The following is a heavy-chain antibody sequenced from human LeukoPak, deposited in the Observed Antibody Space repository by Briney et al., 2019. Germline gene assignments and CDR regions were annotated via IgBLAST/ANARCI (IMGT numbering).Heavy chain of an antibody. J-gene: IGHJ4*02. V-gene: IGHV3-74*01. CDR1: GFTFSNYA. CDR3: AKDHYWSIDY. Sequence: GGSLRLSCAASGFTFSNYAMSWVRHAPGQGLVWVSRIKGDGISTNYADSVKGRFTISRDIAKNTLYLQMNSLRAEDTGVYYCAKDHYWSIDYWGQGTLVTVSS. CDR2: IKGDGIST. D-gene: IGHD3-3*01.